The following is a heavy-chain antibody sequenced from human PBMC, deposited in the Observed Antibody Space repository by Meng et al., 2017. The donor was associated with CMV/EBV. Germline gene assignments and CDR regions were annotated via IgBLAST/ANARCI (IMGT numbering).Heavy chain of an antibody. Sequence: SQTLSLTCAVYGGSFSGYYWSWIRQPPGKGLEWIGEINHSGSTNYNPSLKSRVTISVETSKNQFSLKLSSVTAAHTAVYYCASGSYQLSLGYWGQGTLVTVSS. CDR3: ASGSYQLSLGY. D-gene: IGHD2-2*01. J-gene: IGHJ4*02. CDR2: INHSGST. CDR1: GGSFSGYY. V-gene: IGHV4-34*01.